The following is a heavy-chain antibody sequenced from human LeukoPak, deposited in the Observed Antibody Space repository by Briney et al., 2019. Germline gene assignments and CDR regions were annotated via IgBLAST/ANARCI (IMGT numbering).Heavy chain of an antibody. D-gene: IGHD2-2*02. V-gene: IGHV3-48*03. J-gene: IGHJ6*02. CDR1: GFTFSSYE. Sequence: GGSLRLSCAASGFTFSSYEMNWARQAPGKGLEWVSYISSSGSTIYYADSVKGRFTISRDNAKNSLYLQMNSLRAEDTAVYYCARAWDCSSTSCYTEYYYGMDVWGQGTTVTVSS. CDR2: ISSSGSTI. CDR3: ARAWDCSSTSCYTEYYYGMDV.